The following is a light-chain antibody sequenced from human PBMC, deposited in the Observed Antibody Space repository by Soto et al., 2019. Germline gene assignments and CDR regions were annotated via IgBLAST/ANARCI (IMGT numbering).Light chain of an antibody. CDR1: QSVSSY. V-gene: IGKV3-11*01. CDR2: DAS. CDR3: QQRSDWTPLT. J-gene: IGKJ4*01. Sequence: EIVLTQSPATLSLSPGERATLSCRASQSVSSYLAWYQQKPGQAPRLLIYDASNRATGIPARFRGSGSGKDFALTISSLEPEDFAVYYCQQRSDWTPLTFGGGTKVEIK.